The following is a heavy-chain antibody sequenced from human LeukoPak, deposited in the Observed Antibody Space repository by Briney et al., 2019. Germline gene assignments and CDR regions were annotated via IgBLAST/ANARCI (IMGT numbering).Heavy chain of an antibody. V-gene: IGHV3-7*01. D-gene: IGHD2/OR15-2a*01. Sequence: PGGSLRLSCATSRFIFSSYWMTWVRRTPGKGLEWVASINQDGSDKYYVDSVKGRFTISRDNAKKSLYLEMSSLRAEDTAVYYCARLSSSGNNNQSKYRNSLRHYYYYYGMDVWGQGTTVTVSS. CDR2: INQDGSDK. CDR1: RFIFSSYW. CDR3: ARLSSSGNNNQSKYRNSLRHYYYYYGMDV. J-gene: IGHJ6*02.